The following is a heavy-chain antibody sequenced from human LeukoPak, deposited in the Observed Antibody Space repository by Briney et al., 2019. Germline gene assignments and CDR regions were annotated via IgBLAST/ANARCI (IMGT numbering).Heavy chain of an antibody. CDR2: IIPIFGTA. CDR1: GYTFTSYG. D-gene: IGHD4-17*01. J-gene: IGHJ4*02. V-gene: IGHV1-69*13. CDR3: ARATTGDYFDY. Sequence: SVKVSCKASGYTFTSYGISWVRQAPGQGLEWMGGIIPIFGTANYAQKFQGRVTITADESTSTAYMELSSLRSEDTAVYYCARATTGDYFDYWGQGTLVTVSS.